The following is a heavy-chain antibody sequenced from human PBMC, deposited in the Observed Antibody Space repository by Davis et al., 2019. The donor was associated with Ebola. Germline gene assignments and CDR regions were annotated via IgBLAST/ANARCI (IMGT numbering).Heavy chain of an antibody. V-gene: IGHV3-74*01. CDR3: ARGHHWFDP. CDR1: GFTFSRYR. Sequence: HTGGSLRLSCAASGFTFSRYRMHWVRQTPGKGLGWVSRINSDGSSTSYADSVKGRFTISRDNAKNTLYPQMNSLRAEDTAVYYCARGHHWFDPWGQGTLVTVSS. J-gene: IGHJ5*02. CDR2: INSDGSST.